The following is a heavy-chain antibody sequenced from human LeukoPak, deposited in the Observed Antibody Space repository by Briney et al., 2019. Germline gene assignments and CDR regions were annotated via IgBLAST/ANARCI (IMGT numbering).Heavy chain of an antibody. CDR3: VRDRRSYDFWSGYHG. V-gene: IGHV3-7*01. J-gene: IGHJ4*02. CDR2: IKQDGSEK. D-gene: IGHD3-3*01. Sequence: GGSLRLSCAASGFTFSSYWMSWVRQAPGKGLEWVANIKQDGSEKYYVDSVKGRFTISRDNAKNSLYLQMNSLRAEDTAVYYCVRDRRSYDFWSGYHGWGQGTLVTVSS. CDR1: GFTFSSYW.